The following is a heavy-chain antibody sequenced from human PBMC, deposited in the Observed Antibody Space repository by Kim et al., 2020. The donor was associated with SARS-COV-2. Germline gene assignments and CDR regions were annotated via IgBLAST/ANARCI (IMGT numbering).Heavy chain of an antibody. CDR2: IYHSGST. D-gene: IGHD6-19*01. V-gene: IGHV4-4*02. CDR1: GGSISSSNW. Sequence: SETLSLTCAVSGGSISSSNWWSWVRQPPGKGLEWIGEIYHSGSTNYNPSLKSRVTISVDKSKNQFSLKLSSVTAADTAVYYCARELDSSGWYGPLLKDAFDIWGQGTMVTVSS. CDR3: ARELDSSGWYGPLLKDAFDI. J-gene: IGHJ3*02.